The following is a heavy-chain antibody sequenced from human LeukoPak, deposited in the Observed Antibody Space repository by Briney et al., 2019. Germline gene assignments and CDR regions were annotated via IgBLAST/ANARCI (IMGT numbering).Heavy chain of an antibody. CDR3: AHRRDSSGYQYRYWFAP. Sequence: SGPTLVKPTQTPTLTCTFSGFSLTTSGVGVGWIRHPPGKALEWLALTNWADQRVYSPSLQSRLSITKDTSKNQVVLTMTNVDPVDTATYYCAHRRDSSGYQYRYWFAPWGQGTLVTVSS. CDR1: GFSLTTSGVG. CDR2: TNWADQR. D-gene: IGHD3-22*01. V-gene: IGHV2-5*02. J-gene: IGHJ5*02.